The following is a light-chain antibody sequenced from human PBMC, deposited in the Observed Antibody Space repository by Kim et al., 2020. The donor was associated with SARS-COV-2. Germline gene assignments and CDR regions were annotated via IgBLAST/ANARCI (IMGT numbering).Light chain of an antibody. CDR1: SSNIGSNT. CDR3: AAWDDSLNVVV. V-gene: IGLV1-44*01. J-gene: IGLJ2*01. CDR2: SNN. Sequence: TQPPSASGTPGQRVTISCSGSSSNIGSNTVNWYQQLPGTAPKLLIYSNNQRPSGVPDRFSGSKSGTSASLAISGLQSEDEADYYCAAWDDSLNVVVFGGGTQLTVL.